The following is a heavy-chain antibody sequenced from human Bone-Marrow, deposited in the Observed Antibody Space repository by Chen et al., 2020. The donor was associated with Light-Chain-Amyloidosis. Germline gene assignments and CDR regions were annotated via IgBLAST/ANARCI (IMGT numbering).Heavy chain of an antibody. D-gene: IGHD2-2*01. CDR1: GGSISGTSYD. CDR2: FYYTGIT. J-gene: IGHJ6*03. Sequence: QLQLQESGPRVVKPSETLSLTCAVSGGSISGTSYDWVWIRQPPGKGLEWIGTFYYTGITYSNPSLKSRVTISVDMSKNQFSLILSSVTAADTAVYHCAREVPAVKKNYMDVWGKGTTVIVSS. V-gene: IGHV4-39*07. CDR3: AREVPAVKKNYMDV.